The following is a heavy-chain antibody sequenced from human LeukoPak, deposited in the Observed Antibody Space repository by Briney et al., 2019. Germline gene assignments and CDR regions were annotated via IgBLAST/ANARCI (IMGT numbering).Heavy chain of an antibody. CDR2: ISGSGGTT. D-gene: IGHD2-2*01. CDR1: GFTFSSYA. CDR3: AKDAFRTSTNCYASYFDY. V-gene: IGHV3-23*01. Sequence: GGSLRLSCAASGFTFSSYAMSWVRQAPGKGLEWVSAISGSGGTTHYADSVKGRFTISRDRSKSTLYLQMHSLRAEDTAVYYCAKDAFRTSTNCYASYFDYWGQGTLVTVSS. J-gene: IGHJ4*02.